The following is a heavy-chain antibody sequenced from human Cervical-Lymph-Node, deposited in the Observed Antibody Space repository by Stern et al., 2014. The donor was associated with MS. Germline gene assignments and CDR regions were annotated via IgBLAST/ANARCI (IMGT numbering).Heavy chain of an antibody. CDR3: TSLSWPLDS. Sequence: HVPLVESGAEVKKPGASVKVSCKASGHTFAVHWVRQVPGHRLEWMGRIITGNGDTNYSQKFQGRVTITRDTFASTAYMELRSLRSEDTAVYYCTSLSWPLDSWGQGTLVTVSS. CDR2: IITGNGDT. V-gene: IGHV1-3*04. D-gene: IGHD2/OR15-2a*01. CDR1: GHTFA. J-gene: IGHJ5*01.